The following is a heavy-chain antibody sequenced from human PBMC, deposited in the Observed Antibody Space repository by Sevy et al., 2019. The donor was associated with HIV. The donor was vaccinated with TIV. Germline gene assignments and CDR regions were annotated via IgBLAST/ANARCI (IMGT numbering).Heavy chain of an antibody. CDR3: ARTGTGNDACDI. V-gene: IGHV3-30-3*01. CDR2: ISYDGSNK. Sequence: GGSLRLSCTASGFTFSSYAMHWVRQAPGKGLEWVAVISYDGSNKYYADSVKGRFTISRDNSKNTLYLQMNSLRAEDTAVYYCARTGTGNDACDIWGQGTMVTVSS. CDR1: GFTFSSYA. J-gene: IGHJ3*02. D-gene: IGHD7-27*01.